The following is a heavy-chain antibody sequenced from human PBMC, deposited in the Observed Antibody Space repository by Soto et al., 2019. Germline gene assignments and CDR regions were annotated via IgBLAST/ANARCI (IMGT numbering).Heavy chain of an antibody. CDR1: GFTFDDYT. CDR3: AKDKEESIAVAHPLDY. J-gene: IGHJ4*02. D-gene: IGHD6-19*01. Sequence: EVQLVESGGVVVQPGGSLRLSCAASGFTFDDYTMHWVRQAPGKGLEWVSLISWDGGSTYYADSVKGRFTISRDNSKNSMDLQMNRLRTEDTALYYSAKDKEESIAVAHPLDYWHQGTLVTVSS. CDR2: ISWDGGST. V-gene: IGHV3-43*01.